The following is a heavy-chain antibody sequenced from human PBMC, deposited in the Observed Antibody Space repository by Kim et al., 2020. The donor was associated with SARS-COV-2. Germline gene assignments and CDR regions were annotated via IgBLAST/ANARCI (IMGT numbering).Heavy chain of an antibody. D-gene: IGHD3-3*01. Sequence: GGSLRLSCAASGFSFSSYSMNWVRQAPGKGLEWVSSISSSSSYIYYADSVKGRFTIYRDNAKNSLYLQMNSLRAEDTAVYYCAIWEWLGVSYFDYWGQGTLVTFSA. J-gene: IGHJ4*02. CDR2: ISSSSSYI. CDR3: AIWEWLGVSYFDY. V-gene: IGHV3-21*01. CDR1: GFSFSSYS.